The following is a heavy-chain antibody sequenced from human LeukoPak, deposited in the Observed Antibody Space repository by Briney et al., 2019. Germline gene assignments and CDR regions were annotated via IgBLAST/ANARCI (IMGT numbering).Heavy chain of an antibody. CDR3: ARGLHLYYYDSSGYYGH. V-gene: IGHV4-34*01. D-gene: IGHD3-22*01. J-gene: IGHJ4*02. CDR1: GGSFSGYY. Sequence: PSETLSLTCAVYGGSFSGYYWSWIRQPPGKGLEWIGEINHSGSTNYNPSLKSRVTISVDTSKNQFSLKLSSVTAADTAVYYCARGLHLYYYDSSGYYGHWGQGTLVTVSS. CDR2: INHSGST.